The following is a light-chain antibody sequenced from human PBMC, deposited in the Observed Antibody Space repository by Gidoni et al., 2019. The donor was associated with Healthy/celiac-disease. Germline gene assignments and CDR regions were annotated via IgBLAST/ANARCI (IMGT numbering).Light chain of an antibody. V-gene: IGKV1-27*01. Sequence: IQMTQSPSSLSASVGDRVTITCRASQGISNYLAWYQQKPGKVPKLLIYAASTLQSLVPSRFSGSGSGTDFTLTISSLQPEDVATYYCQKYNSAPPWTFGQGTKVEIK. J-gene: IGKJ1*01. CDR1: QGISNY. CDR2: AAS. CDR3: QKYNSAPPWT.